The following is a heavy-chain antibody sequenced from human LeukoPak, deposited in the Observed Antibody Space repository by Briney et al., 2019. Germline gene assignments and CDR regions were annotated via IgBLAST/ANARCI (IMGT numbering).Heavy chain of an antibody. CDR3: ARSVLLWFGELLSPLDY. V-gene: IGHV1-3*01. Sequence: GASVKVSCKASGYTFTSYAMYWVRQAPGQRLEWMGWINAGNGNTKYSQKFQGRVTITRDTSASTAYMELSSLRSEDTAVYYCARSVLLWFGELLSPLDYWGQGTLVTVSS. CDR1: GYTFTSYA. J-gene: IGHJ4*02. D-gene: IGHD3-10*01. CDR2: INAGNGNT.